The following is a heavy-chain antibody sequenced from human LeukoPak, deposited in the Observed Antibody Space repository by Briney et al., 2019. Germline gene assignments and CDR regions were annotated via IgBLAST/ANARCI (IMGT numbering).Heavy chain of an antibody. D-gene: IGHD6-19*01. Sequence: SETLSLTCAVYGGSFSGYYWSWIRQPPGKGLEWIGEINHSGSTNYNPSLKSRVTIPVDTSKNQFSLKLSSVTAADTAVYYCAREPGAYSSGFPPPLPFDYWGQGTLVTVSS. CDR2: INHSGST. J-gene: IGHJ4*02. V-gene: IGHV4-34*01. CDR1: GGSFSGYY. CDR3: AREPGAYSSGFPPPLPFDY.